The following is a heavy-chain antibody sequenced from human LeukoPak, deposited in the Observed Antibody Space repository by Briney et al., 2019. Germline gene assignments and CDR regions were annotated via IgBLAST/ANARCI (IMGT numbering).Heavy chain of an antibody. D-gene: IGHD3-10*01. Sequence: ASVKVSCKASGYTFTGYYMHWVRQAPGQGLEWMGWINPNSGGTNYAQKFQGGVTMTRDTSISTAYMELSRLRSDDTAVYYCARDWLYYYGSGSYLAAAEPFDYWGQGTLVTVSS. CDR1: GYTFTGYY. J-gene: IGHJ4*02. CDR3: ARDWLYYYGSGSYLAAAEPFDY. CDR2: INPNSGGT. V-gene: IGHV1-2*02.